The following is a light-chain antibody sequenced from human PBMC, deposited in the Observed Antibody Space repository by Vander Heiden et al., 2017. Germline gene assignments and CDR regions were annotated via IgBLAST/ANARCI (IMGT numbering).Light chain of an antibody. J-gene: IGKJ2*01. CDR2: GSS. V-gene: IGKV3-20*01. CDR1: QSVSSTS. Sequence: IVLTQSPGTLSLSPGERATLSCRTSQSVSSTSLAWYQQKPGQAPRLLIYGSSSRATGIPARFSGSGSGTDFTLTISRLEPEDFAVYYCQQYGSSPYTFGQWTKLEIK. CDR3: QQYGSSPYT.